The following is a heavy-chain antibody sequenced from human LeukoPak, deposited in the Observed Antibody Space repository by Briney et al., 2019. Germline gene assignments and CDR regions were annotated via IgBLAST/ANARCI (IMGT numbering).Heavy chain of an antibody. J-gene: IGHJ3*02. CDR3: ARRALTSFDI. CDR2: ISYDATNE. D-gene: IGHD2/OR15-2a*01. CDR1: GFTFSSSG. Sequence: PGGSLRLSCAASGFTFSSSGMLWVRQAPGKGLEWEAVISYDATNEYYAGSVKGRFTISRDNFENTLYLQMNSLRTEDTAVYYCARRALTSFDIWGQGTMVTVSS. V-gene: IGHV3-30*03.